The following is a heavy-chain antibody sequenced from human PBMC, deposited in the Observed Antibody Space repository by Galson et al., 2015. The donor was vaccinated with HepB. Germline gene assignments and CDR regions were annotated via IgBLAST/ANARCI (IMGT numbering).Heavy chain of an antibody. V-gene: IGHV2-70*11. CDR1: GFSLSTSGMC. Sequence: PALVKPPQTLTLTCTFSGFSLSTSGMCVSWIRQPPGKALEWLARIDWDDDKYYSTSLKTRLTIPKGTSKNQVVLTMTNMDPVDTATYYCARIGYYGSGSYSNYYFDYWGQGTLVTVSS. J-gene: IGHJ4*02. CDR2: IDWDDDK. CDR3: ARIGYYGSGSYSNYYFDY. D-gene: IGHD3-10*01.